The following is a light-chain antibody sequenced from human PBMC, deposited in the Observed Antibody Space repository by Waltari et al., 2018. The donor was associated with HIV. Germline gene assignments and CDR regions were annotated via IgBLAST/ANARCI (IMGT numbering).Light chain of an antibody. J-gene: IGLJ1*01. CDR2: EVR. CDR1: SSAVVSYNY. CDR3: SSYTSTSTSCV. Sequence: QSALTQPASVSGSPGQSLTIPCPGTSSAVVSYNYVSWYQHHPGKAPKLMIYEVRNRPSGVSNRFSGSKSGYTASLTISGLQAEDEADYYCSSYTSTSTSCVFGTGTKVTVL. V-gene: IGLV2-14*01.